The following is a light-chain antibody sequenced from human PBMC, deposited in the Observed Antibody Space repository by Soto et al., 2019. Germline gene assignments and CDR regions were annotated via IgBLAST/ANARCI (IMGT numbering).Light chain of an antibody. CDR3: QQYGSIPWT. CDR2: DAF. J-gene: IGKJ1*01. CDR1: RSLDSGQ. V-gene: IGKV3-20*01. Sequence: EIVLTQSPGTLSLSPGESATLSCRASRSLDSGQLAWYQQKVGRAPRLLIHDAFIRATGIPDRFSGSGSGTDFTLTISSLQSEDFAVYYCQQYGSIPWTFGQGTKVDIK.